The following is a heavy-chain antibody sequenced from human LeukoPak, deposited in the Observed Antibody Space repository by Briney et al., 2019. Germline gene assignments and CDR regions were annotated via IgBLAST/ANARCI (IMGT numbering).Heavy chain of an antibody. J-gene: IGHJ6*03. CDR2: ISAYNGNT. CDR1: GYTFTSYG. Sequence: GASVKVSCKASGYTFTSYGISWVRQAPGQGREWMGWISAYNGNTNYAQKLQGRVTMITDTSTSTAYMELRSLRSDDTAVYYCAGALPDTAMVGLIDYYYYYMDVWGKGTTVTVSS. V-gene: IGHV1-18*01. D-gene: IGHD5-18*01. CDR3: AGALPDTAMVGLIDYYYYYMDV.